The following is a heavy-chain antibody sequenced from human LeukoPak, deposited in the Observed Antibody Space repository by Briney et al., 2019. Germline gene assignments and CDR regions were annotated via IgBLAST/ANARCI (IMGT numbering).Heavy chain of an antibody. J-gene: IGHJ5*02. D-gene: IGHD2-15*01. Sequence: SVKLSCKASGGTFISYAISWVRQAPGQGLEWMGGIIPIFGTANYAQKFQGRVTITADKSTSTAYMELSSLRSEDTAVYYCAREDIVVVVAATRYSGWFDPWGQGTLVTVSS. V-gene: IGHV1-69*06. CDR1: GGTFISYA. CDR3: AREDIVVVVAATRYSGWFDP. CDR2: IIPIFGTA.